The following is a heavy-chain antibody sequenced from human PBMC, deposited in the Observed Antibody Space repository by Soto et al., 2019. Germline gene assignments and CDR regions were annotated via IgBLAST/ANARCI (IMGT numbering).Heavy chain of an antibody. V-gene: IGHV2-5*02. CDR3: AHAQPGRGYKYVDY. D-gene: IGHD5-12*01. CDR2: IYWDDDK. CDR1: GFSLSTSGVG. J-gene: IGHJ4*02. Sequence: QITLKESGPTLVKPTQTLTLTCTFSGFSLSTSGVGVGWIRQPPGKALEWLALIYWDDDKRYSPSLKSRLTTPKDTSKNQVVLTMTNLDPVDTATYYCAHAQPGRGYKYVDYWGQGTLVTVSS.